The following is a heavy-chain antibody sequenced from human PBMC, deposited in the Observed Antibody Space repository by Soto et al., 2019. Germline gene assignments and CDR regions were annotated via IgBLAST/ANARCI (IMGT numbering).Heavy chain of an antibody. CDR2: ISYDGSNK. CDR3: ASGQYYFDY. J-gene: IGHJ4*02. Sequence: QVQLVESGGGVVQPGRSLRLSCAASGFPFSSYGMHWVRQAPGKGLEWVAHISYDGSNKHYTDSVKGRFTISRDNSKNMLYLRMSSLRAEDTAVYYCASGQYYFDYCGQGTRVSVSS. CDR1: GFPFSSYG. V-gene: IGHV3-30*03.